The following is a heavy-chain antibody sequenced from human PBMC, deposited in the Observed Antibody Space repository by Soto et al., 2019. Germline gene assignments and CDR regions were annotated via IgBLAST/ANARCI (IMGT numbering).Heavy chain of an antibody. D-gene: IGHD1-7*01. CDR1: GGTFSSYA. CDR3: AILGGVELTGTDAFNFDC. V-gene: IGHV1-69*13. J-gene: IGHJ4*02. Sequence: SVKVSCKASGGTFSSYAISWVRQAPGQGLEWMGGITPIFGTANYAQKFQGRVTITADEPTSTAYMELSSMRSEDTAVYYCAILGGVELTGTDAFNFDCWGQGTLVTVSS. CDR2: ITPIFGTA.